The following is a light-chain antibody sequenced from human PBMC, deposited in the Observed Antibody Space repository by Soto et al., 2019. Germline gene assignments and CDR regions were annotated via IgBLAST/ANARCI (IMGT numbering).Light chain of an antibody. CDR3: SSYTSSSAPLV. CDR2: DVT. CDR1: SSDVGGYNY. Sequence: QSALTQPASVSGSPGQSITISCTGTSSDVGGYNYVSWYQQHPGKVPKLMIYDVTNRHSGISNRFSGSKSGNTASLTISGLQAEDEADYYCSSYTSSSAPLVFGGGTKLTVL. J-gene: IGLJ2*01. V-gene: IGLV2-14*01.